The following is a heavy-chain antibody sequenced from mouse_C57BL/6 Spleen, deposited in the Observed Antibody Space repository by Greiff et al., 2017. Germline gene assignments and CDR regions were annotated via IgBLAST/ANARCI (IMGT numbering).Heavy chain of an antibody. CDR1: GYAFSSSW. CDR3: AREELWSAY. V-gene: IGHV1-82*01. Sequence: VQLVESGPELVKPGASVKISCKASGYAFSSSWMNWVKQRPGKGLEWIGRIYPGDGDTNYNGKFKGKATLTADKSSSTAYMQLSSLTSEDSAVYFCAREELWSAYWGQGTLVTVSA. D-gene: IGHD1-1*02. CDR2: IYPGDGDT. J-gene: IGHJ3*01.